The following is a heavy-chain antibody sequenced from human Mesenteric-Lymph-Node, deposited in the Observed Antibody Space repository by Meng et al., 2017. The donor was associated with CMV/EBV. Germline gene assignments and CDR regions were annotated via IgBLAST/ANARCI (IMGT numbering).Heavy chain of an antibody. CDR2: IGTPGDT. Sequence: GESLKISCAASGFTFSCYDIHWVRQTTGKGLDWVSGIGTPGDTCYPGSVKGRFTISRENAKNSLYLQMNSLRAGDTVVYYCARGGITGTNNWFDPWGQGTLVTVSS. V-gene: IGHV3-13*01. CDR1: GFTFSCYD. CDR3: ARGGITGTNNWFDP. D-gene: IGHD1-20*01. J-gene: IGHJ5*02.